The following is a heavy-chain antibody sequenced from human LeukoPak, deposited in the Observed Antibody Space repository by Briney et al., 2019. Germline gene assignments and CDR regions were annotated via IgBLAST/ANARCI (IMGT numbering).Heavy chain of an antibody. Sequence: PGGSLRLSCAASGFTFSNYKMNWVRQAPGKGLEWGSYICYSGSIIYYLDSVKGRFTISRDNATNSLYLKMNSLAAEDTAGYYCARDFWYFWGQGTLVTVSS. CDR1: GFTFSNYK. V-gene: IGHV3-48*03. J-gene: IGHJ1*01. CDR3: ARDFWYF. CDR2: ICYSGSII. D-gene: IGHD6-13*01.